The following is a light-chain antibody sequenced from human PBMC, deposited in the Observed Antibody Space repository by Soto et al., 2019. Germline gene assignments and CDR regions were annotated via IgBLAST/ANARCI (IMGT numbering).Light chain of an antibody. J-gene: IGKJ4*01. CDR1: QSITNNY. Sequence: EIVFTQSPGTLSLSPGERATLSCRSSQSITNNYLAWYQQKPGRSQRLLIYGASSRATGIPDRFSGSGSGTDFTVTIRRLEPEDFAMYYCQKYGYLVTFGGGTKVDIK. CDR3: QKYGYLVT. V-gene: IGKV3-20*01. CDR2: GAS.